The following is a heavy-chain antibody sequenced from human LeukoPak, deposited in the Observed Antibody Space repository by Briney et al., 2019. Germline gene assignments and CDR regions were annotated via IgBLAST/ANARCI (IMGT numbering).Heavy chain of an antibody. D-gene: IGHD4-17*01. Sequence: SQTLSLTCTVSGGSISSGGYYWSWIRQHPGKGLEWIGYIYYSGSTYYNPSLKSRVTISVDTSKNQFSLKLSPVTAADTAVYYCARDGIDGDYDWGQGTLVTASS. CDR2: IYYSGST. V-gene: IGHV4-31*03. J-gene: IGHJ4*02. CDR3: ARDGIDGDYD. CDR1: GGSISSGGYY.